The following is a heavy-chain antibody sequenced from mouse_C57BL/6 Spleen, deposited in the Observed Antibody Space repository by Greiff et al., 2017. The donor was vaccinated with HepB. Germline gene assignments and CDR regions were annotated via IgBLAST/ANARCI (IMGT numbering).Heavy chain of an antibody. CDR1: GYTFTSYW. CDR2: IYPGSGST. CDR3: SRGAYYGSSYVSWFAY. D-gene: IGHD1-1*01. J-gene: IGHJ3*01. V-gene: IGHV1-55*01. Sequence: QVQLQQPGAELVKPGASVKMSCKASGYTFTSYWITWVKQRPGQGLEWIGEIYPGSGSTNYNEKFKSKATLTVDTSSSTAYMQLSSLTSEDSAVYYCSRGAYYGSSYVSWFAYWGQGTLVTVSA.